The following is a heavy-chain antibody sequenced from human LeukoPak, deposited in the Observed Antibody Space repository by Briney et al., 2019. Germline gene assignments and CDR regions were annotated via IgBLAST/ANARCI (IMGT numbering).Heavy chain of an antibody. Sequence: ASVKVSCKASGYTFTGYYMHWVRQAPGQGLEWMGWINPNSGGTNYAQRFQGRVTMTRDTSISTAYMELSRLRSDDTAVYYCARVSFGSGSLTPDYWGQGTLVTVSS. CDR1: GYTFTGYY. J-gene: IGHJ4*02. CDR3: ARVSFGSGSLTPDY. D-gene: IGHD3-10*01. CDR2: INPNSGGT. V-gene: IGHV1-2*02.